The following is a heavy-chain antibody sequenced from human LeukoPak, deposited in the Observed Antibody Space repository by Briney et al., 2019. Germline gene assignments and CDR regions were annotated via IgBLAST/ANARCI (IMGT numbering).Heavy chain of an antibody. D-gene: IGHD3-22*01. CDR3: ARDRITMIVVVTNSGMDV. CDR2: ISYDGSNK. V-gene: IGHV3-30*04. CDR1: GFTFSSYA. J-gene: IGHJ6*02. Sequence: PGRSPRLSCAASGFTFSSYAMHWVRQAPGKGLEWVAVISYDGSNKYYADSVKGRFTISRDNSKNTLYLQMNSLRAEDTAVYYCARDRITMIVVVTNSGMDVWGQGTTVTVSS.